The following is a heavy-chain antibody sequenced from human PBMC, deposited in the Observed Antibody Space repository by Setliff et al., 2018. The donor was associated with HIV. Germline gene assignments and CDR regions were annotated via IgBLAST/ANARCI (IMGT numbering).Heavy chain of an antibody. CDR1: GGSISSGPYY. CDR3: ARAGHYDFLGGFSAQPLDP. D-gene: IGHD3-3*01. J-gene: IGHJ5*02. V-gene: IGHV4-31*03. Sequence: SETLSLTCSVSGGSISSGPYYWSWVRQPPGKGLEWIGYIYTRGSTYYNPSLKSRVSLSIDTSKNYFSLKLTSVTAADTAMYFCARAGHYDFLGGFSAQPLDPWGRGILVTVSS. CDR2: IYTRGST.